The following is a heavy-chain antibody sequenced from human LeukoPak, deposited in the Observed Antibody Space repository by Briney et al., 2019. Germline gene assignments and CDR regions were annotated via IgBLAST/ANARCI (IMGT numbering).Heavy chain of an antibody. CDR1: GYTFTGYY. V-gene: IGHV1-2*02. Sequence: ASVTVCYKASGYTFTGYYMHWVRPAPGQGLEWMGWINPNRGGTNYAQKFQGRVTMTRDTSISTAYMELSRLRSDDTAVYYCARDPRGFWSGYSDPHFDYWGQGTLVTVSS. CDR3: ARDPRGFWSGYSDPHFDY. CDR2: INPNRGGT. J-gene: IGHJ4*02. D-gene: IGHD3-3*01.